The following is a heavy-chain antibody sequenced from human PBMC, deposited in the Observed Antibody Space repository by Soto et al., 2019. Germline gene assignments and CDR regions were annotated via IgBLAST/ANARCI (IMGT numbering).Heavy chain of an antibody. CDR2: ISYDGSNK. J-gene: IGHJ6*02. CDR1: GFTFSSYA. CDR3: ARSVDRLVGGYYCMDV. V-gene: IGHV3-30-3*01. Sequence: GGSLRLSCAASGFTFSSYAMHWVRQAPGKGLEWVAVISYDGSNKYYADSVKGRFTISRDNSKNTLYLQMNSLRAEDTAVYSWARSVDRLVGGYYCMDVWGQGTTVTVSS. D-gene: IGHD6-19*01.